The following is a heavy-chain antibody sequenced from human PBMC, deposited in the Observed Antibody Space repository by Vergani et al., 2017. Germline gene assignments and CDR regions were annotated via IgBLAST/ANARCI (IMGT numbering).Heavy chain of an antibody. CDR3: AKALYSSPGNYYYYMDV. J-gene: IGHJ6*03. Sequence: QVQLVESGGGVVQPGRSLRLSCAASGFTFSSYGMHWVRQAPGKGLEWVAVISYDGSNKYYADSVKGRFTISRDNSKNTLYLQMNSLRAEDTAVYYCAKALYSSPGNYYYYMDVWGKGTTVTVSS. D-gene: IGHD6-13*01. CDR1: GFTFSSYG. CDR2: ISYDGSNK. V-gene: IGHV3-30*18.